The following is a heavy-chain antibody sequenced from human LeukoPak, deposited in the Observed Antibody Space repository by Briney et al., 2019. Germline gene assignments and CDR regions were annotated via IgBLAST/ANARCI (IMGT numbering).Heavy chain of an antibody. J-gene: IGHJ2*01. Sequence: SETLSLTCTVSGGSISSSSYYWGWIRQPPGKGLEWIGSIYYSGSTYYNPSLKSRVTISVDTSKNQFSLRLSSVTAADTAVYYCASAYCGGDCTPYWYFDLWGRGTLVTVSS. CDR2: IYYSGST. CDR3: ASAYCGGDCTPYWYFDL. V-gene: IGHV4-39*01. D-gene: IGHD2-21*02. CDR1: GGSISSSSYY.